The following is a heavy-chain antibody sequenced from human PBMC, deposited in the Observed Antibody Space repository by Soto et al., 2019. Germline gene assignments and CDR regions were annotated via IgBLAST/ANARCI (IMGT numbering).Heavy chain of an antibody. CDR1: GFTFSSYS. V-gene: IGHV3-21*01. Sequence: EVQLVESGGGLVKPGGSLRLSCAASGFTFSSYSMNWVRQAPGKGLEWVSSISSSSSYIYYADSVKGRFTISRDNAKNSLYLQMNSLRAEDTAVYYCARRASRGRYYYMDVWGKGTTVTVSS. D-gene: IGHD3-10*01. CDR3: ARRASRGRYYYMDV. CDR2: ISSSSSYI. J-gene: IGHJ6*03.